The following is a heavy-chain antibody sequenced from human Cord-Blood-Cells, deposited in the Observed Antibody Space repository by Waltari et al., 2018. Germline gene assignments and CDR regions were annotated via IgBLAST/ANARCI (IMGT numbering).Heavy chain of an antibody. V-gene: IGHV1-2*04. J-gene: IGHJ4*02. D-gene: IGHD3-22*01. CDR2: INPNSGGT. CDR1: GYTLTGSY. CDR3: ARSGDSSGYYVYYFDY. Sequence: QVQLVQSGAEVKKPGASVQVSCKASGYTLTGSYMHWVRQAPGQGLEWMGWINPNSGGTNYAQKFQGWVTMTRDTSISTAYMELSRLRSDDTAVYYCARSGDSSGYYVYYFDYWGQGTLVTVSS.